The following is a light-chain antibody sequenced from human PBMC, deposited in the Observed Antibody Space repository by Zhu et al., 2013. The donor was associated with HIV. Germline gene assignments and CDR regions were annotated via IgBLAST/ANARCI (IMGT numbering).Light chain of an antibody. CDR1: QSVSNNY. CDR3: EQYGRTPYT. Sequence: NVLTQSPGTLSLSPGERATLSCSASQSVSNNYLAWYQQKPGRAPRLLIYGASSRATGIPDRFSGSGSGTDFTLTISRLEPDDFAVYYCEQYGRTPYTFGQGTKVEIK. V-gene: IGKV3-20*01. CDR2: GAS. J-gene: IGKJ2*01.